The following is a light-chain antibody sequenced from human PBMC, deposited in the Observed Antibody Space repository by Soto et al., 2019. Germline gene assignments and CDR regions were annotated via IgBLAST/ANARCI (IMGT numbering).Light chain of an antibody. V-gene: IGKV3-20*01. Sequence: EIVLTQSPGTLSLSPGERATLSCRASQSVSSDYLAWYQQKPGQAPRVLMYGASRRATGIPDMFSGSGSGTDLTLTISRLEPEDFALYYCQQYGPSPHTFGQATRLEIK. CDR2: GAS. CDR1: QSVSSDY. J-gene: IGKJ2*01. CDR3: QQYGPSPHT.